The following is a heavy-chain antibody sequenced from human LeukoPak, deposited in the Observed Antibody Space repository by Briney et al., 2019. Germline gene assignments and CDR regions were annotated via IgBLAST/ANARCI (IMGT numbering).Heavy chain of an antibody. CDR3: ASCLGYCSTTSLGSDAFDI. Sequence: GGSLRLSCAASGFTFSSYWMSWVRQAPGKGLEWVAVISYAGSNKYYADSVKGRFTISRDNSQNTLYLQMNSLRSEDTAVYYCASCLGYCSTTSLGSDAFDIWGQGTMVTVSS. D-gene: IGHD2-2*01. V-gene: IGHV3-30-3*01. CDR1: GFTFSSYW. CDR2: ISYAGSNK. J-gene: IGHJ3*02.